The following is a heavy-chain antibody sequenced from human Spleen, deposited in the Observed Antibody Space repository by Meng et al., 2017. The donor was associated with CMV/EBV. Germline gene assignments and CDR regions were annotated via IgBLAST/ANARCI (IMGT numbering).Heavy chain of an antibody. J-gene: IGHJ6*02. Sequence: GESLKISCAASGFTFSSYDIHWVRQATGKGLEWVSAIGTAGDTYYPGSVKGRFTISRENAKNSLYLQMNSLRAGDTAVYYCAKDFGSSGSYGYGMDVWGQGTTVTVSS. D-gene: IGHD3-10*01. CDR2: IGTAGDT. CDR1: GFTFSSYD. CDR3: AKDFGSSGSYGYGMDV. V-gene: IGHV3-13*01.